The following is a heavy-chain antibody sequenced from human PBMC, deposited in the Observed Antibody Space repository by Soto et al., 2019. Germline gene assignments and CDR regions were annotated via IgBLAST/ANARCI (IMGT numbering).Heavy chain of an antibody. CDR2: IIPIRGIA. Sequence: ASVKVSCKASGGTFSSYAISWVRQAPGQGLEWMGGIIPIRGIANYAQKFQGRVTITADKSTSTAYKELSSLRSEDTAVYYCAGDSFYGSGSYYCGMDYWGQGTPVTVSS. D-gene: IGHD3-10*01. J-gene: IGHJ6*02. CDR3: AGDSFYGSGSYYCGMDY. V-gene: IGHV1-69*10. CDR1: GGTFSSYA.